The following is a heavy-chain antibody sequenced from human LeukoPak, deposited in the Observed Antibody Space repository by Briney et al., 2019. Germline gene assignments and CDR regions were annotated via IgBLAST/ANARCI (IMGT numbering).Heavy chain of an antibody. V-gene: IGHV3-30*03. CDR3: ARGSPGYCSGGSCVDY. Sequence: GGSLRLSCAASGFTFSSYGMHWVRQAPGKGLEWVAVISYDGSNKYYADSVKGRFTISRDNSKNTLYLQMNSLRAEDTAVYYCARGSPGYCSGGSCVDYWGQGTLVTVSS. CDR2: ISYDGSNK. J-gene: IGHJ4*02. D-gene: IGHD2-15*01. CDR1: GFTFSSYG.